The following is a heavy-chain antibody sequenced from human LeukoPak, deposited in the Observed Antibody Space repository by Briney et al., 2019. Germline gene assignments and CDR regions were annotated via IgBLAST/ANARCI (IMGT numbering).Heavy chain of an antibody. Sequence: GGSLRLSCAASGFTFSSYSMNWVRQDPGEGLEWVSSISSSSSYIYYADSVKGRFTTARDNAKNSLYLQMNSLRAEDTAVYYCARDRGRPGYWGQGNLVTVSS. J-gene: IGHJ4*02. V-gene: IGHV3-21*01. CDR3: ARDRGRPGY. CDR1: GFTFSSYS. CDR2: ISSSSSYI.